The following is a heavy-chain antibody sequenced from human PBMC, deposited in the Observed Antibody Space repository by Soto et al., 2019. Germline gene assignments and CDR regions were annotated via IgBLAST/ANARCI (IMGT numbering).Heavy chain of an antibody. D-gene: IGHD4-17*01. CDR2: IYYSGST. CDR3: ARKRVNYGGNSDYYYYGMDV. Sequence: SETLSLTCTVSGGSISSGDYYWSWIRQPPGKGLEWIGYIYYSGSTYYDPSLKSRVTISVDTSKNQFSLKLSSVTAADTAVYYRARKRVNYGGNSDYYYYGMDVWGQGTTVTV. V-gene: IGHV4-30-4*01. CDR1: GGSISSGDYY. J-gene: IGHJ6*02.